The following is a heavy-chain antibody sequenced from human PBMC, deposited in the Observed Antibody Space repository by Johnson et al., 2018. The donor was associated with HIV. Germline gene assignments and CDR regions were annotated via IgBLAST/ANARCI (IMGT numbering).Heavy chain of an antibody. J-gene: IGHJ3*02. Sequence: QVQLVESGGGVMQPGKSLRLSCEASGFTFRSYDMHWVRQSPGRWLEEVAFIQYDGKNKYYADSVRGLTISRDNSKNTLYLQLSSLRSEDTAVYYWARDSGVPGNDAFDIWGQGTMVTVSS. V-gene: IGHV3-30*02. CDR1: GFTFRSYD. D-gene: IGHD3-10*01. CDR2: IQYDGKNK. CDR3: ARDSGVPGNDAFDI.